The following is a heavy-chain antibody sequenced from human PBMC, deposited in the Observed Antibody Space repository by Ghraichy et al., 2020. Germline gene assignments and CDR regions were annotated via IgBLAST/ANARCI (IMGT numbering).Heavy chain of an antibody. CDR1: GFTFSSYG. CDR3: AKTHYDSSGYKSHYYMDV. CDR2: IRYDGSNK. D-gene: IGHD3-22*01. Sequence: GGSLRLSCAASGFTFSSYGMHWVRQAPGKGLEWVAFIRYDGSNKYYADSVKGRFTISRDNSKNTLYLLMNSLRAEDTAVYYCAKTHYDSSGYKSHYYMDVWGKGTTVTVSS. V-gene: IGHV3-30*02. J-gene: IGHJ6*03.